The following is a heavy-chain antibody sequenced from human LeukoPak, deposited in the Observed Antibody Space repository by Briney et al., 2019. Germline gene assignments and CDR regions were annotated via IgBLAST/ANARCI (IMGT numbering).Heavy chain of an antibody. CDR1: GDSVSSNSAA. D-gene: IGHD6-19*01. CDR2: TYYRSKWYN. Sequence: SQTLSLTCAISGDSVSSNSAAWNWLRQSPSRGLEWLGRTYYRSKWYNDYAVSVKSRITINPDTSKNHFSLQLNSVTPEGTAVYYCARGVSSAWPFDYWGQGTLVTVSS. J-gene: IGHJ4*02. CDR3: ARGVSSAWPFDY. V-gene: IGHV6-1*01.